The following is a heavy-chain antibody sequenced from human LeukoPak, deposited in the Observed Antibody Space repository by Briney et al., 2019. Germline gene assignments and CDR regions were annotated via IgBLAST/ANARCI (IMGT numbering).Heavy chain of an antibody. CDR3: ARDRAAGSDWLDP. Sequence: KPSETLSLTCTVSGGSIGLYHWTWIRQPPGRGLEWIGYVYYNGSTKYNLSLKSRVTISIDTSKNQFSLKLTSLTAADSAVYYCARDRAAGSDWLDPWGQGTLVTVSS. J-gene: IGHJ5*02. CDR1: GGSIGLYH. CDR2: VYYNGST. V-gene: IGHV4-59*01. D-gene: IGHD3-10*01.